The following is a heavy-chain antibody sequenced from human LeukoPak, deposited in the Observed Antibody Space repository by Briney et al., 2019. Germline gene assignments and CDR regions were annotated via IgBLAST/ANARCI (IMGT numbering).Heavy chain of an antibody. J-gene: IGHJ6*02. CDR3: AREYNDFSYYYYYGMDV. CDR1: GGSISSGGYY. D-gene: IGHD3-3*01. CDR2: IYYSGST. V-gene: IGHV4-31*03. Sequence: SQTLSLTCTVSGGSISSGGYYWSWIRQHPGKGLEWIGYIYYSGSTYYNPSLKSRVTISVDTSKNQFSLKLSSVTAADTAAYYCAREYNDFSYYYYYGMDVWGQGTTVTVSS.